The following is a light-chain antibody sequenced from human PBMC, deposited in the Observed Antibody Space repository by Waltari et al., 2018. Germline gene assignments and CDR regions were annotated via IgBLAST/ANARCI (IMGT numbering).Light chain of an antibody. V-gene: IGKV1-39*01. Sequence: DIQMTQSPSSLSASVGDRVTITCRASQRISNFLNWYQQKPGKAPKLLIYAASSLQSGVPSRFSASGSGTDFTLTISRVEAEDVGVYYCMQPLQTPFTFGGGTKVEIK. CDR3: MQPLQTPFT. J-gene: IGKJ4*01. CDR1: QRISNF. CDR2: AAS.